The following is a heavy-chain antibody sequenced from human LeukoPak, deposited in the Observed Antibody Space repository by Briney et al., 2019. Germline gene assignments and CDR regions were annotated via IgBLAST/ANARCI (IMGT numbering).Heavy chain of an antibody. CDR3: ARLSESHTGHAYYYMDV. D-gene: IGHD1-14*01. CDR2: INHSGST. J-gene: IGHJ6*03. V-gene: IGHV4-34*01. Sequence: SETLSLTCAVYGGSFSGYYWSWIRQPPGKGLEWIGEINHSGSTNYNPSLKSRVTISVDTSKNHFSLKLSSVTAADTAVYYCARLSESHTGHAYYYMDVWGKGTTVTISS. CDR1: GGSFSGYY.